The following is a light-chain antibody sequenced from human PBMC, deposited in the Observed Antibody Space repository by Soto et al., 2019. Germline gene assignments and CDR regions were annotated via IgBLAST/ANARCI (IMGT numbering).Light chain of an antibody. Sequence: QSVLTQPASVSGSPGQSITISCTGTSSDVGSYDLVSWYQQHPGNAPKLMIYEVSKRPSGVSDRFSGSKSGNTASLTISGLQADDDDDYYCCSYATTTLFGGGTKLTVL. J-gene: IGLJ2*01. CDR1: SSDVGSYDL. CDR2: EVS. CDR3: CSYATTTL. V-gene: IGLV2-23*02.